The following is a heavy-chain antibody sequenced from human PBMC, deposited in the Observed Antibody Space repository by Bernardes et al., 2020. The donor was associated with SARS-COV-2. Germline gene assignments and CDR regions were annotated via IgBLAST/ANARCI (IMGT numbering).Heavy chain of an antibody. CDR1: GLTLSDSL. D-gene: IGHD1-1*01. CDR2: IRRKSEGDAT. V-gene: IGHV3-73*01. CDR3: ARLSDWKLPQEY. Sequence: GGSLRLSCAASGLTLSDSLMHWVRQASGKGLEWVGRIRRKSEGDATVYAASVNGRFTISRDDSKNTMYLQMNSLKTEDTAVYYCARLSDWKLPQEYWGQGTLVTVSS. J-gene: IGHJ4*02.